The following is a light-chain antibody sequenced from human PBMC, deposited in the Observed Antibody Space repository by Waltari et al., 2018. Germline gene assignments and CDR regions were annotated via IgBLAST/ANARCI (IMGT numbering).Light chain of an antibody. CDR3: QKYGSLPAT. Sequence: EIVLTQSPGTLSLSPGDRATLSCRASQSVSRTLAWYQQKPGQAPRLLIYDASSSATGIPDRCSGSGSGTDFSLTISRLEPEDFAVYYCQKYGSLPATFGQGTKVEIK. J-gene: IGKJ1*01. CDR2: DAS. V-gene: IGKV3-20*01. CDR1: QSVSRT.